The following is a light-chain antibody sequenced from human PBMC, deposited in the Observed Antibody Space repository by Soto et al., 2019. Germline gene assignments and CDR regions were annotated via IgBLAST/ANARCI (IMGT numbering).Light chain of an antibody. CDR1: SSNIGSNT. CDR3: QSYDSSLRGSYV. CDR2: SNN. V-gene: IGLV1-44*01. Sequence: QSVLTQPPSASGTPGQRITISCSGSSSNIGSNTVNWYQQLPGTAPKLLTYSNNQRPSGVPDRFSGSKSGTSASLAITGLQAEDEADYYCQSYDSSLRGSYVFGTGTKVTVL. J-gene: IGLJ1*01.